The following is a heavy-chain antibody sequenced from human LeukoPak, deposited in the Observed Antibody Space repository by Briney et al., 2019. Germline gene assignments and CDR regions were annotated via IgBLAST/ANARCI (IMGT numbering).Heavy chain of an antibody. CDR3: AREGGIAVASDY. CDR1: GGSISSGSYY. D-gene: IGHD6-19*01. J-gene: IGHJ4*02. V-gene: IGHV4-61*02. CDR2: IYSSGST. Sequence: PSETLSLTCTVSGGSISSGSYYWSWIRQPAGKGLEWIGRIYSSGSTNYNPSLMSRVTISVDTSKNQVSLNLNSVTAADTAVYYCAREGGIAVASDYWGQGTLVTVSS.